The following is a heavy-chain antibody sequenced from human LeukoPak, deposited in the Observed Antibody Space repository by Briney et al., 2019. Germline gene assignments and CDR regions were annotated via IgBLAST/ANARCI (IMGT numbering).Heavy chain of an antibody. J-gene: IGHJ6*03. CDR1: GASISGGSYY. D-gene: IGHD3-10*01. V-gene: IGHV4-61*01. Sequence: SETLSLTCTVSGASISGGSYYWSWIRQPPGKGLEWIGYIYYSGSTNYNPSLKSRVTISVDTSKNQFSLKLSSVTAADTAVYYCARLRTPSYYRFGELPKVYYMDVWGKGTTVTVSS. CDR3: ARLRTPSYYRFGELPKVYYMDV. CDR2: IYYSGST.